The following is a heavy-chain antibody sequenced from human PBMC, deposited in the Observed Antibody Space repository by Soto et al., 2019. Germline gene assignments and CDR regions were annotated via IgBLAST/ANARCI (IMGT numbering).Heavy chain of an antibody. CDR3: ARGRAWGDSSGAEGAFDI. CDR1: GYTFTGYY. J-gene: IGHJ3*02. CDR2: INPNSGGT. V-gene: IGHV1-2*02. Sequence: ASVKVSCKASGYTFTGYYMHWVRQAPGQGLEWMGWINPNSGGTNYAQKFQGRVTMTRDTSASTAYMELSSLRSEDTAVYYCARGRAWGDSSGAEGAFDIWGQGTMVTVSS. D-gene: IGHD3-22*01.